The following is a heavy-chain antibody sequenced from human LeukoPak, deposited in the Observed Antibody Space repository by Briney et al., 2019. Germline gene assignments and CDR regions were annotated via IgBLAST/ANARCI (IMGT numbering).Heavy chain of an antibody. CDR2: ISPSGHTM. CDR3: ASGRARYRAFDS. J-gene: IGHJ3*02. D-gene: IGHD1-14*01. V-gene: IGHV3-48*03. CDR1: GFTFISYE. Sequence: GGSLRLSFAASGFTFISYEMNWVGQAPGKGLEWISDISPSGHTMSYADSVKGRFTNSRDNAKNSLYMQMNSLRAEDTSVYYCASGRARYRAFDSWGQGTMVTAS.